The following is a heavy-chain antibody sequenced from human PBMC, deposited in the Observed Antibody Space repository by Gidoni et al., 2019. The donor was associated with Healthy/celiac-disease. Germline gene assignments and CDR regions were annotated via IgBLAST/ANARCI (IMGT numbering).Heavy chain of an antibody. J-gene: IGHJ6*02. D-gene: IGHD3-9*01. CDR3: ARVSGSRNDFLTGYVSYSMDV. Sequence: QVQLVQSGAEGKKPGASVKVSCKASGYTLTAYHLPWVRQAPGQGLEWMGWINPNSGGTNYAQKFQGRVTMTRATSISTVYMELSRLRSDDTAVYYCARVSGSRNDFLTGYVSYSMDVWGQGTTVTVSS. CDR1: GYTLTAYH. CDR2: INPNSGGT. V-gene: IGHV1-2*02.